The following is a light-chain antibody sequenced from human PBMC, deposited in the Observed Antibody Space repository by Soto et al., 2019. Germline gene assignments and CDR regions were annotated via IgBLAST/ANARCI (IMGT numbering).Light chain of an antibody. CDR3: QQSYSTPPT. CDR2: AAS. J-gene: IGKJ1*01. CDR1: QSISSY. V-gene: IGKV1-39*01. Sequence: DIQMTQSPSSLSASVGDRVTITCRASQSISSYLNWYQQKPGKAPQLLIYAASSLQSGVPSRFSGSGSRTDFTLSISILQPEDFATYYCQQSYSTPPTFGQGTKVEIK.